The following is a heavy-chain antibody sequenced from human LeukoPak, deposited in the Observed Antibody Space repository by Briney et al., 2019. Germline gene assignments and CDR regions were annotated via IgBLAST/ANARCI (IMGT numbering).Heavy chain of an antibody. J-gene: IGHJ6*04. CDR2: IKSKTDGGTT. CDR1: GFTFSNAC. Sequence: GGSLRLSCAASGFTFSNACMSWVRQAPGKGLEWVGRIKSKTDGGTTDYAAPVKGRFTSSRDDSKNTLYLQMNSLKTEDTAVYYCTSQALSYYYYGMDVWGKGTTVTVSS. CDR3: TSQALSYYYYGMDV. V-gene: IGHV3-15*01.